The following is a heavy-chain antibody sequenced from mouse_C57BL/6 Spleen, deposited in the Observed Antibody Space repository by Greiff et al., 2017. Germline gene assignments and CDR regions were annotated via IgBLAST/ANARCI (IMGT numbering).Heavy chain of an antibody. D-gene: IGHD2-4*01. J-gene: IGHJ2*01. CDR3: ARDWGLRRGFDY. Sequence: QVQLQQPGAELVKPGASVKLSCKASGYTFTSYWMHWVKQRPGQGLEWIGMIHPNSGSTNYNEKFKSKATLTVDKSSSTAYMQLSSLTSEDSAVYYCARDWGLRRGFDYWGQGTTLTVSS. CDR2: IHPNSGST. V-gene: IGHV1-64*01. CDR1: GYTFTSYW.